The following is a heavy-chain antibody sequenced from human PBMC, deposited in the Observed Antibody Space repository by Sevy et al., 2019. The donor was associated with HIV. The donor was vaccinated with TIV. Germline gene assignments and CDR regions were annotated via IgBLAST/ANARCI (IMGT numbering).Heavy chain of an antibody. CDR2: IGTAGDT. CDR3: ARVLSSSAYYYGMDV. D-gene: IGHD6-6*01. Sequence: GGCLRLSCAASGFTFSSYDMHWVRQATGKGLEWFSAIGTAGDTYYPGSVKGRFTISRENAKNSLYLQMNSLRAGDTAVCFCARVLSSSAYYYGMDVWGQGTTVTVSS. CDR1: GFTFSSYD. J-gene: IGHJ6*02. V-gene: IGHV3-13*01.